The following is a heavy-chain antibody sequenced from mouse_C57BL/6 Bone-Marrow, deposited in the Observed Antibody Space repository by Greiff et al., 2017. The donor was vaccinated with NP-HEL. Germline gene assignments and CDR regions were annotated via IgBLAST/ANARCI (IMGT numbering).Heavy chain of an antibody. Sequence: VQLHQSGAELVKPGASVQISCKASGYEFSNYWMNWVKQRPGKGLEWIGQIYPGDGDTNYNGKFKDKATLTADKSSSTAYMQLSRLTSEDAAVYVCARGAYWGQGTLVTVSA. J-gene: IGHJ3*01. CDR1: GYEFSNYW. CDR2: IYPGDGDT. CDR3: ARGAY. V-gene: IGHV1-80*01.